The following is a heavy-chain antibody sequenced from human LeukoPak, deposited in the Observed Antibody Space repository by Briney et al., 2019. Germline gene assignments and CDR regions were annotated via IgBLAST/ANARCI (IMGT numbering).Heavy chain of an antibody. CDR1: GGTFSSYA. CDR2: IIPIFGTA. J-gene: IGHJ1*01. V-gene: IGHV1-69*13. CDR3: ARDPVAGRPSYFQH. Sequence: ASVKVSCKASGGTFSSYAISWVRQAPGQGLEWMGGIIPIFGTANYAQKFQGRVTITADESTSTAYMELSSLRSEDTAVYYCARDPVAGRPSYFQHWGQGTLVTASS. D-gene: IGHD6-19*01.